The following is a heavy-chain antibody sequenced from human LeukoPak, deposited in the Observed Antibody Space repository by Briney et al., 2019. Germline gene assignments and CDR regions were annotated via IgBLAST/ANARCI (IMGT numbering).Heavy chain of an antibody. D-gene: IGHD2-21*02. CDR2: ISSSGSTI. CDR1: GFTFSSYE. Sequence: PGGSLRLSCAASGFTFSSYEMNWVRQAPGKGLEWVSYISSSGSTIYYADSVKGRFTISRDNAKNSLYLQMNSLRAEDTAVCYCARGPAYCGGDCYSPFDYWGQGTLVTVSS. CDR3: ARGPAYCGGDCYSPFDY. J-gene: IGHJ4*02. V-gene: IGHV3-48*03.